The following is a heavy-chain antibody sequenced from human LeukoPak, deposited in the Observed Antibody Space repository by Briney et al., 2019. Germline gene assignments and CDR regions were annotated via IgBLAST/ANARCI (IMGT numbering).Heavy chain of an antibody. CDR1: GFTFSSYE. J-gene: IGHJ4*02. V-gene: IGHV3-48*03. Sequence: GGSLRLSCAASGFTFSSYEMNWVRQAPGMGLEWVSYISSSSSTIYYADSVKGRFTISRDNAEDSLYLQMNSLRAEDTAVYYCARERNYIAFDYWGQGTLVTVSS. D-gene: IGHD1-7*01. CDR2: ISSSSSTI. CDR3: ARERNYIAFDY.